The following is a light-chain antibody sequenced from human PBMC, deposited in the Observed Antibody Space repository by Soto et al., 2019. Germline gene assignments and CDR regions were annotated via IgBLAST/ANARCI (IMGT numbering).Light chain of an antibody. J-gene: IGKJ1*01. CDR2: DAS. Sequence: DIQMTQSPSTLSASVGDRVTVTCRASQSIRRWLAWYQQKPGKAPKLLIYDASTLQSGVPSRFSGSGAGTEFTLTISSLQPDDFATYYCHQYNSYPWTFGQGTKVEIK. CDR1: QSIRRW. V-gene: IGKV1-5*01. CDR3: HQYNSYPWT.